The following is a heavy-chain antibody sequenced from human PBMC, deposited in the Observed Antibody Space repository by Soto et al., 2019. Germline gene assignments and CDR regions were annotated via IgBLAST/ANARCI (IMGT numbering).Heavy chain of an antibody. CDR3: ATGGIIGNPPDY. J-gene: IGHJ4*02. V-gene: IGHV5-51*01. Sequence: PGESLKISCQGSGYSFGAYWIGWVRQMPGKGLEWMGIIFPGDSDTRYRPSFQGQVTISVDRSINTAYLQWSSLKASDTAMYFCATGGIIGNPPDYWGQGTQVTVYS. D-gene: IGHD1-20*01. CDR1: GYSFGAYW. CDR2: IFPGDSDT.